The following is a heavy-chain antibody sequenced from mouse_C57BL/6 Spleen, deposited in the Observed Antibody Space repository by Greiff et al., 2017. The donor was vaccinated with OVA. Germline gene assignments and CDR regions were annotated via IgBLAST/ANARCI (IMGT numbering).Heavy chain of an antibody. D-gene: IGHD1-1*01. CDR1: GYTFTDYY. Sequence: VQLKQSGPELVKPGASVKISCKASGYTFTDYYMNWVKQSHGKSLEWIGDINPNNGGTSYNQKFKGKATLTVDKSSSTAYMELRSLTSEDSAVYYCARSDYGQWGFAYWGQGTLVTVSA. CDR2: INPNNGGT. J-gene: IGHJ3*01. V-gene: IGHV1-26*01. CDR3: ARSDYGQWGFAY.